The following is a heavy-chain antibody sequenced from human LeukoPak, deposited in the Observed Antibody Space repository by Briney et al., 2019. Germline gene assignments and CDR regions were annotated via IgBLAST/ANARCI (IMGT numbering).Heavy chain of an antibody. V-gene: IGHV1-69*05. D-gene: IGHD2-2*01. Sequence: GASVKVSCKASGGTFSSYAISWVRQAPGQGLEWMGGIIPIFGIANYAQKFQGRVTITTDESTSTAYMELSSLRSEDTAVYYCASTYCSSTSCYPYWGQGTLVTVSS. CDR3: ASTYCSSTSCYPY. J-gene: IGHJ4*02. CDR1: GGTFSSYA. CDR2: IIPIFGIA.